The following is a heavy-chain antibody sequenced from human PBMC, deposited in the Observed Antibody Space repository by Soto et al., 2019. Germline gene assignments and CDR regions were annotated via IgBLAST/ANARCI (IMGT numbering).Heavy chain of an antibody. J-gene: IGHJ6*02. CDR2: ISGSGGSI. Sequence: EVQLLESGGGLVQPGGSLRLSCAASGFTFSTYAMNWVRQAPGNGLEWVSAISGSGGSIHYADSVKGRFTISRDNSKNTLYLQMNSLRDEATAVYHCVKGYWKGDVWGQWTTVTVSS. D-gene: IGHD1-1*01. V-gene: IGHV3-23*01. CDR3: VKGYWKGDV. CDR1: GFTFSTYA.